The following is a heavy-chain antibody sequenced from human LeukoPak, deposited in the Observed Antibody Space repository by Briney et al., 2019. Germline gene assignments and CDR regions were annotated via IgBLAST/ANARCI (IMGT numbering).Heavy chain of an antibody. CDR3: ARGTMVGVDGAEFDY. V-gene: IGHV1-2*02. J-gene: IGHJ4*02. Sequence: ASVNVSCKASGGTFHSYTINWVRQAPGQGLEWMGWINPNSGGTKYAQKFQGRVTMTRDTSISTAYMELSSLRSDDTAVYYCARGTMVGVDGAEFDYWGQGTLVTVSS. CDR1: GGTFHSYT. D-gene: IGHD4/OR15-4a*01. CDR2: INPNSGGT.